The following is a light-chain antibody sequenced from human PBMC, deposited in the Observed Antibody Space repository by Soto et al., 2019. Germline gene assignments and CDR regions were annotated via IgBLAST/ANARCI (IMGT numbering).Light chain of an antibody. V-gene: IGKV3-11*01. Sequence: EIVLTQSPATLSLSPGERATLSCRASQSVGSFLAWYQHKPGQAPRLLIYDASTRAPGIPARFSGSRSATDFPLTISSLVPEDFAVYFCHQRSNLWTFGQGTKVEIK. CDR3: HQRSNLWT. CDR2: DAS. CDR1: QSVGSF. J-gene: IGKJ1*01.